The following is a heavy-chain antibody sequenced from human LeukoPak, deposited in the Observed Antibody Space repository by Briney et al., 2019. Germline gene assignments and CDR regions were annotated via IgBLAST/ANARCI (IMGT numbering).Heavy chain of an antibody. D-gene: IGHD3-3*01. CDR1: GFTFSSYS. V-gene: IGHV3-23*01. J-gene: IGHJ3*02. CDR3: AKEGSRGDFWSGYYGSAFDI. CDR2: ISGSGGST. Sequence: PGGSLRLSCAASGFTFSSYSMNWVRQAPGKGLEWVSAISGSGGSTYYADSVKGRFTISRDNSKNTLYLQMNSLRAEDTAVYYCAKEGSRGDFWSGYYGSAFDIWGQGTMVTVSS.